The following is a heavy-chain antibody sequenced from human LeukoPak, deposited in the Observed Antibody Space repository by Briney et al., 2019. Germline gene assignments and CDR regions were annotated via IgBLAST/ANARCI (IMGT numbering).Heavy chain of an antibody. V-gene: IGHV7-4-1*02. J-gene: IGHJ3*02. D-gene: IGHD3-16*01. CDR2: INTNTGNP. Sequence: ASVKVSCKASGYTFTNYAMNWVRQAPGQGLEWMGWINTNTGNPTYAQGFTGRFVFSLDTSVSTAYLQISSLKAEDTAVYYCARVVETPPFLRLGETDAFDIWGQGTMVTVSS. CDR3: ARVVETPPFLRLGETDAFDI. CDR1: GYTFTNYA.